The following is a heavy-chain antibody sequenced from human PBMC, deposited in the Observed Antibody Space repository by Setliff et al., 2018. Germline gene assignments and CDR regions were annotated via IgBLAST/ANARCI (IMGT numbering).Heavy chain of an antibody. V-gene: IGHV4-34*01. CDR2: IDHRGNT. CDR1: GGSFTGYL. J-gene: IGHJ6*03. CDR3: ARGVVATQYYHYYYIDL. Sequence: TLSLTCDVSGGSFTGYLWTWVRQPPGRGLEWIGGIDHRGNTNHNLSLTSRVTISVDSSRRQFSLKLNSVTAADAAMYFCARGVVATQYYHYYYIDLWDKGTTVTVSS. D-gene: IGHD2-21*01.